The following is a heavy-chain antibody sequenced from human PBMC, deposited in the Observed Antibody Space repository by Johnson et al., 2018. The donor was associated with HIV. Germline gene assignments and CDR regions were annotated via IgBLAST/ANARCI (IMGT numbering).Heavy chain of an antibody. Sequence: MQLVESGGGLVQPGGSLRLSCAASGFTFSNYWMNCVRQAPGKGLEWVAYIKEDGSEKYYVDSVKGRFTTSRDNAKNSLYLQMNSLRAEDTAVYYCACRSVGYVRHAFDIWGQGTLVTVSS. CDR1: GFTFSNYW. V-gene: IGHV3-7*01. D-gene: IGHD5-18*01. CDR3: ACRSVGYVRHAFDI. CDR2: IKEDGSEK. J-gene: IGHJ3*02.